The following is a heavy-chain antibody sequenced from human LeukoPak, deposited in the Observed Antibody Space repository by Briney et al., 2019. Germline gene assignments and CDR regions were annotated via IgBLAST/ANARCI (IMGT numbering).Heavy chain of an antibody. Sequence: GGSLRLSCAASEFTFSNYWMSWVRQAPGKGLEWMGIIYPGDSDTRYSPSFQGQVTISADKSISAAYLQWSSLKASDTAIYYCARHDDGSGSYQYFDYWGQGTLVTVSS. V-gene: IGHV5-51*01. CDR3: ARHDDGSGSYQYFDY. J-gene: IGHJ4*02. D-gene: IGHD3-10*01. CDR1: EFTFSNYW. CDR2: IYPGDSDT.